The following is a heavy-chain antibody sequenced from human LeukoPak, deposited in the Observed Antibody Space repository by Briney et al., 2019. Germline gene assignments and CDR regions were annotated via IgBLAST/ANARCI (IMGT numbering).Heavy chain of an antibody. V-gene: IGHV3-30*18. D-gene: IGHD2-2*01. Sequence: GRSLRLSCAASGFTFSNYGMLWVRQAPGKGLDWVAVVSYDGSDKHYADSVKGRFTISRDNSKNTLYLQLNSLRGDDTAVYYCANRFCTSSGCGVACWGQGTLVTVSS. J-gene: IGHJ4*02. CDR3: ANRFCTSSGCGVAC. CDR2: VSYDGSDK. CDR1: GFTFSNYG.